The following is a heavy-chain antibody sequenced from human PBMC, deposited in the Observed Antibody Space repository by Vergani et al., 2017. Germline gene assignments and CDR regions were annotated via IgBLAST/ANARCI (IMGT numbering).Heavy chain of an antibody. CDR2: ISAYNGNT. CDR3: ARDTDIVATIIPYYYYGMDV. J-gene: IGHJ6*02. CDR1: GYTFTSYG. V-gene: IGHV1-18*01. D-gene: IGHD5-12*01. Sequence: QVQLVQSGAEVKKPGASVKVSCKASGYTFTSYGISWVRQAPGQGLEWMGWISAYNGNTNYAQKLQGRVTMATDTSTSTAYMELRSLRSDDTAVYYCARDTDIVATIIPYYYYGMDVWGQGTTVTVSS.